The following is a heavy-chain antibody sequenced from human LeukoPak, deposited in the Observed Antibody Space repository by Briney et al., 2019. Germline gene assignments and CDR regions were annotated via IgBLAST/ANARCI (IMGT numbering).Heavy chain of an antibody. J-gene: IGHJ4*02. CDR2: IYYSGST. V-gene: IGHV4-59*08. CDR3: ARLPYYYDSSGYGY. Sequence: SETLSLTCTVSGGSISSYYWSWIRQPPGKGLEWIGYIYYSGSTNYNPSLKSRVTISVDTSKNQFSLKLSSVTATDTAVYYCARLPYYYDSSGYGYWGQGTLVTVSS. D-gene: IGHD3-22*01. CDR1: GGSISSYY.